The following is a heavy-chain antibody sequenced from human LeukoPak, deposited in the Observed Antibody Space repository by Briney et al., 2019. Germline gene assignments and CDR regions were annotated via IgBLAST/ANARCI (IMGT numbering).Heavy chain of an antibody. CDR2: INPNSGGT. CDR3: ARTIAVAGRLPNY. V-gene: IGHV1-2*02. D-gene: IGHD6-19*01. J-gene: IGHJ4*02. Sequence: ASVKVSCKASGCTFTGYYMHWVRQAPGQGLEWMGWINPNSGGTNYAQKFQGRVTMTRDTSISTAYMELSRLRSDDTAVYYCARTIAVAGRLPNYWGQGTLVTVSS. CDR1: GCTFTGYY.